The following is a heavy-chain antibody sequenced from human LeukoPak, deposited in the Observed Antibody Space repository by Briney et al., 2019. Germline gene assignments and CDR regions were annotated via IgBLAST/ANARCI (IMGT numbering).Heavy chain of an antibody. D-gene: IGHD1-26*01. J-gene: IGHJ4*02. Sequence: ASVKVSCKASGYTFTGYYMHWVRQAPGQGLEWMGMINPIDGNTNKPQKFRGRVTVTRDTSTSTVYMELSSLTSEDTAVYYCAREPTSGSCYFDYWGQGTLVTVSS. V-gene: IGHV1-46*01. CDR2: INPIDGNT. CDR3: AREPTSGSCYFDY. CDR1: GYTFTGYY.